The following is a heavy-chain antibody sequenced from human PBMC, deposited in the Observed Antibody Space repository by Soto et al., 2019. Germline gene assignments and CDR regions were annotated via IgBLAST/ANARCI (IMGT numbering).Heavy chain of an antibody. CDR2: IYYSGST. Sequence: LSLTWTVSGGSISSYYWIWIRQPPGKGLEWIGYIYYSGSTNYNPSLKSRVTISVDTSKNQFSLKLSSVTAADTAVYYCARGGLLRWFDPWGQGTLVTVSS. V-gene: IGHV4-59*01. CDR3: ARGGLLRWFDP. D-gene: IGHD3-10*01. J-gene: IGHJ5*02. CDR1: GGSISSYY.